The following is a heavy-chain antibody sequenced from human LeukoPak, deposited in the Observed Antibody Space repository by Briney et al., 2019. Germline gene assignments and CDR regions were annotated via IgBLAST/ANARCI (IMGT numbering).Heavy chain of an antibody. CDR3: AREGGYCSGGSCYFGHYYYGMDV. J-gene: IGHJ6*02. Sequence: PGGSLRLSCAASGFTFSSYSMNWVRQAPGKGLEWVSSINSSSSYIYYADSVKGRFTISRDNAKNSLYLQMNSLRAEDTAVYYCAREGGYCSGGSCYFGHYYYGMDVWGQGTTVTVSS. CDR1: GFTFSSYS. CDR2: INSSSSYI. D-gene: IGHD2-15*01. V-gene: IGHV3-21*01.